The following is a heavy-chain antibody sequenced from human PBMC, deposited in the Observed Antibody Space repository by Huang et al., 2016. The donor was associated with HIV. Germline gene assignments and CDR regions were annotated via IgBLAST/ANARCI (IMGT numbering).Heavy chain of an antibody. CDR3: ARPVAATFGASAFDI. J-gene: IGHJ3*02. CDR2: MYTGEADT. CDR1: GYSFTSYW. Sequence: EVQLVQSGAEVKKPGESLKISCKGSGYSFTSYWTGWVRQMPGKGLEWVRIMYTGEADTRYSPSFQGQVTISAAKSISTAYLQWSSLKASDTAMYYCARPVAATFGASAFDIWGQGTMVTVSS. V-gene: IGHV5-51*03. D-gene: IGHD6-19*01.